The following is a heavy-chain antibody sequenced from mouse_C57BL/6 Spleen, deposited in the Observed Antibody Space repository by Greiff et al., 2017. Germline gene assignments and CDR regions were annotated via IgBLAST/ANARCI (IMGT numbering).Heavy chain of an antibody. D-gene: IGHD2-4*01. Sequence: QVQLKQPGAELVKPGASVKLSCKASGYTFTSYWMHWVKQRPGRGLEWIGRIDPNSGGTKYNEKFKSKATLTVDKPTSTAYMQLSSLTSEDSAVYYCARSRYDYDVYFDVWGTGTTVTVSS. CDR3: ARSRYDYDVYFDV. CDR2: IDPNSGGT. V-gene: IGHV1-72*01. CDR1: GYTFTSYW. J-gene: IGHJ1*03.